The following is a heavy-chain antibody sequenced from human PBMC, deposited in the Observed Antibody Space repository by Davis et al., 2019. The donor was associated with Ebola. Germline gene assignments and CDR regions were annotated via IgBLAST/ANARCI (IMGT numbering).Heavy chain of an antibody. J-gene: IGHJ4*02. CDR1: GFTFGDYA. V-gene: IGHV3-49*04. Sequence: GASLKISCTGSGFTFGDYAMSWVRRAPGKGLEWVGFIRSKAYGGTTEYAASVKGRFTISRDDSKSIAYLQMNSLKTEDTAVYYCTRDLFVAALYYFDYWGQGTLVTVSS. CDR2: IRSKAYGGTT. D-gene: IGHD2-21*01. CDR3: TRDLFVAALYYFDY.